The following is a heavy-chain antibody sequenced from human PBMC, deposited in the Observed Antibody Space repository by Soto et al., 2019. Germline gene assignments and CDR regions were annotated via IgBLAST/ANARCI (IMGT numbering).Heavy chain of an antibody. J-gene: IGHJ5*01. Sequence: QVQLVQSGAEVKRPGASVKVSCTASGYTFTKHGITWVRQAPGQGLEWVGWISGNNGDTNYAQKFQGRVNITAYTATRTGYMELRSLRSDDAAVDYCARDLRRMSNDFLAGFYSWGQGTLVTVSS. CDR3: ARDLRRMSNDFLAGFYS. D-gene: IGHD3-3*01. V-gene: IGHV1-18*01. CDR2: ISGNNGDT. CDR1: GYTFTKHG.